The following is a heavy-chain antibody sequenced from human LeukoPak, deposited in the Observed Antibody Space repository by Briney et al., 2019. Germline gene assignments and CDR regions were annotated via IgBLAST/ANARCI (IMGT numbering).Heavy chain of an antibody. J-gene: IGHJ4*02. CDR2: ISRSANTI. CDR3: ATRGYYYDSGGYSYFDY. Sequence: GGSPRLSCAASGFTFSSYEMNWVRQAPGNGLEWVSYISRSANTIYYADSVKGRFTISRDNAKSSLYLQMNSLRAEDTAVYYCATRGYYYDSGGYSYFDYWGQGTLVTVSS. D-gene: IGHD3-22*01. CDR1: GFTFSSYE. V-gene: IGHV3-48*03.